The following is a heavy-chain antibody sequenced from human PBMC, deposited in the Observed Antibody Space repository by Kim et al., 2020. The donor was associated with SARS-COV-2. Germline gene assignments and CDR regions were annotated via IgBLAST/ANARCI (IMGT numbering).Heavy chain of an antibody. CDR2: ISAYNGNT. D-gene: IGHD3-10*01. V-gene: IGHV1-18*01. Sequence: ASVKVSCKASGYTFTSYGISWVRQAPGQGLEWMGWISAYNGNTNYAQKLQGRVTMTTDTSTSTAYMELRSLRSDDTAVYYCARDQRPITMVRGVSNWFDPWGQGTLVTVSS. J-gene: IGHJ5*02. CDR3: ARDQRPITMVRGVSNWFDP. CDR1: GYTFTSYG.